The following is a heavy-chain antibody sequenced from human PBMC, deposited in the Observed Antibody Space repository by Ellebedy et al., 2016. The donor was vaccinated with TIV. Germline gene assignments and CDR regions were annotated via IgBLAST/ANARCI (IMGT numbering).Heavy chain of an antibody. D-gene: IGHD3-3*01. Sequence: MPSETLSLTCTVSGDSINGYYWSWIRQPPGKGLEYIGHIYYIGTTNYNPSLKSRVTISVDTSKNQVSLKLRSLTAAATAVYFCARQGPYDFDLDYWGQGILVTVSS. V-gene: IGHV4-59*08. CDR1: GDSINGYY. CDR2: IYYIGTT. CDR3: ARQGPYDFDLDY. J-gene: IGHJ4*02.